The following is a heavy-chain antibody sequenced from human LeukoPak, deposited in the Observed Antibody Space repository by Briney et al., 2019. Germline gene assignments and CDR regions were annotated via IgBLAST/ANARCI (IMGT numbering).Heavy chain of an antibody. CDR3: AKIVVPAAYYFYGVDV. CDR1: GFTFSRYY. Sequence: GGSLRLSCAASGFTFSRYYMSWVRQTPGKGLEWVSGISGNGVKTFYADSVKGRFTISRDNSKKTVDLQMNSLRVEDTAIFYCAKIVVPAAYYFYGVDVWGQGTTVTVSS. V-gene: IGHV3-23*01. CDR2: ISGNGVKT. J-gene: IGHJ6*02. D-gene: IGHD2-2*01.